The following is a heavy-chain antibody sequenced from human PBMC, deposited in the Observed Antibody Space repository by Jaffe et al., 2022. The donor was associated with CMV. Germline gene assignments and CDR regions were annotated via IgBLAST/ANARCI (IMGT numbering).Heavy chain of an antibody. CDR1: GYTFTGYY. J-gene: IGHJ6*02. CDR3: ASEWLHYCTNGVCYKGYYYYGMDV. D-gene: IGHD2-8*01. CDR2: INPNSGGT. Sequence: QVQLVQSGAEVKKPGASVKVSCKASGYTFTGYYMHWVRQAPGQGLEWMGWINPNSGGTNYAQKFQGRVTMTRDTSISTAYMELSRLRSDDTAVYYCASEWLHYCTNGVCYKGYYYYGMDVWGQGTTVTVSS. V-gene: IGHV1-2*02.